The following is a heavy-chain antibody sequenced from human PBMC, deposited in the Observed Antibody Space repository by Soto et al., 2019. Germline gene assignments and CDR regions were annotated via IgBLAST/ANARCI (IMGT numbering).Heavy chain of an antibody. J-gene: IGHJ6*02. V-gene: IGHV3-30*18. CDR1: GFTFSSYG. CDR2: ISYDGSNK. CDR3: AKVGSEQLVSYYYYYGMDV. Sequence: GGSLRLSCAASGFTFSSYGMHWVRQAPGKGLEWVAVISYDGSNKYYADSVKGRFTISRDNSKNTLYLQMNSLRAEDTAVYYCAKVGSEQLVSYYYYYGMDVWGQGTTVTVSS. D-gene: IGHD6-13*01.